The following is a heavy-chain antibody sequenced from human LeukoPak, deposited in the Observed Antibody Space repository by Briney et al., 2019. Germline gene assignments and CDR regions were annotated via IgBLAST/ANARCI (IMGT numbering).Heavy chain of an antibody. Sequence: TGGSLRLSCAASGFTFSSYSMNWVRQAPGKGLEWVSYISSSSSTIYYADSVKGRFTISRDNAKNSLYLQMNSLRAEDTAVYYCARANSDCTNGVCYGNAFDIWGQGTMVTVSS. V-gene: IGHV3-48*01. D-gene: IGHD2-8*01. CDR3: ARANSDCTNGVCYGNAFDI. CDR1: GFTFSSYS. J-gene: IGHJ3*02. CDR2: ISSSSSTI.